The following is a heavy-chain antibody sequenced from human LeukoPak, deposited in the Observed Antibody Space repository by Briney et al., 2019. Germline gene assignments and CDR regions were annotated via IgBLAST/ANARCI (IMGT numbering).Heavy chain of an antibody. V-gene: IGHV4-4*07. Sequence: SETLSLTCTVSGGSISSYYWSWIRQPAGKGLEWIGRIYYSGSTYYNPSLKSRVTISVDTSKNQFSLKLSSVTAADTAVYYCARAPGITIFGVVIPLDYWGQGTLVTVSS. J-gene: IGHJ4*02. CDR3: ARAPGITIFGVVIPLDY. CDR1: GGSISSYY. CDR2: IYYSGST. D-gene: IGHD3-3*01.